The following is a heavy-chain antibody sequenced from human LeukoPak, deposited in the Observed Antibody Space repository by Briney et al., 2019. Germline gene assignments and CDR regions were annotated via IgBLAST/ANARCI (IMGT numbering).Heavy chain of an antibody. CDR2: VYYSGST. D-gene: IGHD3-3*01. J-gene: IGHJ3*02. V-gene: IGHV4-39*01. CDR1: GGSISSSY. CDR3: ARQFFWGVYSHVFHI. Sequence: SETLSLTCTVSGGSISSSYWGWIRQPPGKGLEWIATVYYSGSTYYNPSLKSRVSISVDTSKNQFSLKLSSVTAADTAVYYCARQFFWGVYSHVFHIGAQGTMVTVSS.